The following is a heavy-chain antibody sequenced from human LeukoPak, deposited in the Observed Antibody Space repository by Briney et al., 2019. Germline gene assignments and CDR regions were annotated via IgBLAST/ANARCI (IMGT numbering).Heavy chain of an antibody. CDR2: INPNSGGT. J-gene: IGHJ5*02. V-gene: IGHV1-2*02. D-gene: IGHD1-26*01. CDR3: ARGLVGATSGWFDP. CDR1: GYTFTGYY. Sequence: ASVKVSCKASGYTFTGYYMHWVRQAPGQGLEWMGWINPNSGGTNYAQKFQGSVTMTRDTSISTAYMELSRLRPDDTAVYYCARGLVGATSGWFDPWGQGTLVTVSS.